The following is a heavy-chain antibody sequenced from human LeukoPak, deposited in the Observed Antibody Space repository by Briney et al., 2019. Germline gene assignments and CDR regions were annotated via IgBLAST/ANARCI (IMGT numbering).Heavy chain of an antibody. V-gene: IGHV1-69*06. Sequence: SVKVSCKASGGTFSSYAVSWVRQAPGQGLEWMGGIIPIIDTANYAQKFQGSVTITADKAANTVYMELSSLSSEDTAVYYCARGVRTLTTYYHYYIDVWGKGTTVTVSS. D-gene: IGHD4-17*01. J-gene: IGHJ6*03. CDR1: GGTFSSYA. CDR2: IIPIIDTA. CDR3: ARGVRTLTTYYHYYIDV.